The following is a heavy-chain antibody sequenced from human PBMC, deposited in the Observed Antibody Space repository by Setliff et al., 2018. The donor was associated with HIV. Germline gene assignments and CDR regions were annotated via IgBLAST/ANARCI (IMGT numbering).Heavy chain of an antibody. J-gene: IGHJ6*03. V-gene: IGHV1-18*01. CDR2: ISAYNGNT. D-gene: IGHD3-3*01. Sequence: ASVKVSCKASGYTFTSYGISWVRQAPGQGLEWMGWISAYNGNTHYAQRLRGRVTMTTDTSTRTAYMELRSLRSDDTAVYYCARQFLDWSNDYYSRYYVDVWGKGTTVTVSS. CDR3: ARQFLDWSNDYYSRYYVDV. CDR1: GYTFTSYG.